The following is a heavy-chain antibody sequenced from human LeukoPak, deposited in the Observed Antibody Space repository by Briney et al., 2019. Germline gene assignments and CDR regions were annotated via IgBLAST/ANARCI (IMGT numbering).Heavy chain of an antibody. V-gene: IGHV3-23*01. D-gene: IGHD2-2*01. J-gene: IGHJ4*02. CDR2: ISGSGGST. CDR1: GFTFSSYA. Sequence: GGSLRLSCAASGFTFSSYAMSWVRQAPGKGLEWVSAISGSGGSTYCADSVKGRFTISRDNSKNTLYLQMNSLRAEDTAVYYCAKRSCSSTSCYIDYWGQGTLVTVSS. CDR3: AKRSCSSTSCYIDY.